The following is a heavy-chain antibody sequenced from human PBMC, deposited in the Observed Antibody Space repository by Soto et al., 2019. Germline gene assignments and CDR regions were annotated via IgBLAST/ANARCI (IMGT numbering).Heavy chain of an antibody. V-gene: IGHV3-33*01. Sequence: GGSLRLSCAAAGFTFSSYGMHWVRQAPGKGLEWVAVIWYDGSNKYYADSVKGRFTISRANSKNTLYLQMNSLRAEATAVYYCARGDCSGGSCYSVSFDYWGQGTLVTVSS. D-gene: IGHD2-15*01. J-gene: IGHJ4*02. CDR2: IWYDGSNK. CDR3: ARGDCSGGSCYSVSFDY. CDR1: GFTFSSYG.